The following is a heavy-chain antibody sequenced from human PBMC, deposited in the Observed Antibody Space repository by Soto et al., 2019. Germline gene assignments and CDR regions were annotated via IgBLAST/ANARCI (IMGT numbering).Heavy chain of an antibody. CDR3: ARDIVLVPAATLYYYYYGMDV. Sequence: QVQLVQSGAEVKKPGASVKVSCKASGYTFTSYGISWVRQAPGQGLEWMGWISAYNGNTNYAQKLQGRVTMTTDTSTSTAYMALRSLRSDDTAVYYCARDIVLVPAATLYYYYYGMDVWGQGTTVTVSS. CDR1: GYTFTSYG. D-gene: IGHD2-2*01. CDR2: ISAYNGNT. J-gene: IGHJ6*02. V-gene: IGHV1-18*01.